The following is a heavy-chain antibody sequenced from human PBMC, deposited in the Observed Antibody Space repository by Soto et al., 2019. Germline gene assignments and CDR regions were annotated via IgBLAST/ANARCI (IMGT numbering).Heavy chain of an antibody. V-gene: IGHV3-30*18. Sequence: GGSLRLSCAASGFTFSSYGMHWVRQAPGKGLEWVAVISYDGSNKYYADSVKGRFTISRDNSKNTLYLQMNSLRAEDTAVYYCAKLPDAFDIWGQGTMVTVSS. J-gene: IGHJ3*02. CDR2: ISYDGSNK. CDR1: GFTFSSYG. CDR3: AKLPDAFDI.